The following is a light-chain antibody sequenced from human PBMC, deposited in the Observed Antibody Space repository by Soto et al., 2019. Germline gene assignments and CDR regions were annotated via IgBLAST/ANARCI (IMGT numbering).Light chain of an antibody. J-gene: IGKJ1*01. CDR1: QGIRND. Sequence: AIQMTQSPSSLSASVGDRVTITCRASQGIRNDLGWYQQKPGKAPKLLIYAASSLQSGVPSRFSGSGSATDFPLTISSLQPEDFATYYFLHDDHSPRTFGQGTNVEIK. CDR3: LHDDHSPRT. V-gene: IGKV1-6*01. CDR2: AAS.